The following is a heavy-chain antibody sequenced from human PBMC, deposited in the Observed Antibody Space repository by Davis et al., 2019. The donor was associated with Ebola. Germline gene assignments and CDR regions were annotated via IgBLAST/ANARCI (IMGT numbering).Heavy chain of an antibody. V-gene: IGHV6-1*01. CDR2: TYYTSKWHN. Sequence: HSQTLSLTCAISLLPLFGHNGAWNWIRQSPSRGLEWLGRTYYTSKWHNDYGESVKSRISINPDTSKNQLSLQLNSVTPEDAAVYYCVRGWGRSGLDVWGQGTTVTDSS. CDR1: LLPLFGHNGA. J-gene: IGHJ6*02. CDR3: VRGWGRSGLDV. D-gene: IGHD3-16*01.